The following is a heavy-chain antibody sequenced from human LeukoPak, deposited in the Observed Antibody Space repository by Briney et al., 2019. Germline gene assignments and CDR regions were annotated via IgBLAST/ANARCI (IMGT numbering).Heavy chain of an antibody. CDR3: ARQPDDFSGWNNGQDFFDC. CDR1: GFTFSSYV. CDR2: ISGRGSST. D-gene: IGHD6-19*01. Sequence: GGSLRLSCAASGFTFSSYVMSWVRQAPGKGLEWVSGISGRGSSTYYADSVKGRFTISRDNSKNTLYLQMNSLRAEDTAVHYCARQPDDFSGWNNGQDFFDCWGQGTLVTVSS. J-gene: IGHJ4*02. V-gene: IGHV3-23*01.